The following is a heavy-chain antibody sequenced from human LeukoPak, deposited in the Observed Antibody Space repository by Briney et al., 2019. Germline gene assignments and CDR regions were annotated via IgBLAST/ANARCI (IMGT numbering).Heavy chain of an antibody. CDR1: GFTFTTDS. CDR3: ARDQYGDYANDY. Sequence: GGSLRLSCAASGFTFTTDSMNWVRQAPGQGLEWDSSISSNGDYIYYADSLKGRFTISRDNAKNSLYLQMNSLRAEDTAVYYCARDQYGDYANDYWGQGTLVTVSS. V-gene: IGHV3-21*01. D-gene: IGHD4-17*01. CDR2: ISSNGDYI. J-gene: IGHJ4*02.